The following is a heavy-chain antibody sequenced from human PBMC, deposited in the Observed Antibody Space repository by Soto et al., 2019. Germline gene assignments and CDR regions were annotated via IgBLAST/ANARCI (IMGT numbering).Heavy chain of an antibody. Sequence: ASVKVSCTASGYTFTSYGIGWVRQAPGQGLEWMGWISTYSGDTKYAQKFQGRVTMTTDTSTTTAYLELRSLRSDDTAVYYCARHHGPTTSENWFDPWGQGTLVTVSS. V-gene: IGHV1-18*01. CDR3: ARHHGPTTSENWFDP. CDR1: GYTFTSYG. CDR2: ISTYSGDT. J-gene: IGHJ5*02. D-gene: IGHD5-12*01.